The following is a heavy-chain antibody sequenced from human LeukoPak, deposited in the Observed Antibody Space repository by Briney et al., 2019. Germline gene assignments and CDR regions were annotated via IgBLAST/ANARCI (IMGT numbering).Heavy chain of an antibody. CDR1: GGSFSGYY. V-gene: IGHV4-34*01. CDR3: ARDLSSSSNWELDY. Sequence: SETLSLTCAVYGGSFSGYYWSWIRQPPGKGLEWIGEINHSGSTNYNPSLKSRVTISVDTSKNQFSLKLSSVTAADTAVYYCARDLSSSSNWELDYWGRGTLVTVSS. D-gene: IGHD1-1*01. J-gene: IGHJ4*02. CDR2: INHSGST.